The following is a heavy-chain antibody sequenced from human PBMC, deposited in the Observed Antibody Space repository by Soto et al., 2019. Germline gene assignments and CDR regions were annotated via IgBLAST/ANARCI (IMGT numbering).Heavy chain of an antibody. CDR1: DDSFRGADYY. CDR2: TYYNGDT. V-gene: IGHV4-61*08. J-gene: IGHJ4*02. D-gene: IGHD2-2*02. Sequence: PSETLALTCTVSDDSFRGADYYWSWIRQPLGKGPEWIGYTYYNGDTKYNPALKSRVTMSVDTSKNQFSLRLSSVTAADTAVYFCARGPAYLDPWRTFDFWGRGILVTVSS. CDR3: ARGPAYLDPWRTFDF.